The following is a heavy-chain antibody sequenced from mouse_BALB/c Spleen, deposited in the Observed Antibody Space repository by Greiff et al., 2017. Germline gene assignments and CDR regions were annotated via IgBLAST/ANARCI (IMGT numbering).Heavy chain of an antibody. Sequence: EVHLVESGGGLVKPGGSLKLSCAASGFTFSSYAMSWVRQSPEKRLEWVAEISSGGSYTYYPDTVTGRFTISRDNAKNTLYLEMSSLRSEDTAMYYCARDPAGPFAYWGQGTLVTVSA. CDR1: GFTFSSYA. J-gene: IGHJ3*01. V-gene: IGHV5-9-4*01. CDR3: ARDPAGPFAY. CDR2: ISSGGSYT. D-gene: IGHD1-2*01.